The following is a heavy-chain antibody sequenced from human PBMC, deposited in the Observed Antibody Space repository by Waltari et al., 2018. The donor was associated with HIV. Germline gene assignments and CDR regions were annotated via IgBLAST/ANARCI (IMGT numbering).Heavy chain of an antibody. Sequence: QVQLVESGGGVVQPGRSLRLSCAASGFTFKNFAMIWVRQAPGKGLELVGNIYYDGSKKFYGDCVRGRFTISRDNSKQILYRQMNSLRVEDTALYYCARDYNYAPDYWGQGTLVVVSS. D-gene: IGHD5-18*01. CDR1: GFTFKNFA. J-gene: IGHJ4*02. CDR2: IYYDGSKK. CDR3: ARDYNYAPDY. V-gene: IGHV3-33*01.